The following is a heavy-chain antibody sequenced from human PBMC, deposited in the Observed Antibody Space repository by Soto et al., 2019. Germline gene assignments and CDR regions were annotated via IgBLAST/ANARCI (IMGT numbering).Heavy chain of an antibody. D-gene: IGHD1-26*01. CDR2: ISSSGSYI. Sequence: PGGSLRLSCAASGFNFSNYNVNWVRQAPGKGLEWVSSISSSGSYIYSADSVKGRFTISRDNAKKSLYLQMNSLRAEDTAVYYCARSSGGTDYWGQGTLVTVSS. CDR1: GFNFSNYN. V-gene: IGHV3-21*01. CDR3: ARSSGGTDY. J-gene: IGHJ4*02.